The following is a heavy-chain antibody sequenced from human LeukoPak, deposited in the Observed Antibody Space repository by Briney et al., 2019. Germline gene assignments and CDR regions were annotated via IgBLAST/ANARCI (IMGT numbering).Heavy chain of an antibody. CDR1: GGSISSYY. CDR2: IYYSGST. J-gene: IGHJ3*02. Sequence: PSETLSLTCTVSGGSISSYYWSWIRQPPGKGLEWIGYIYYSGSTNYNPSLKSRVTISVDTSKNQFSLKLSSVTAADTAVYYCARFLGSAFDIWGQGTMVTVSS. V-gene: IGHV4-59*01. D-gene: IGHD1-26*01. CDR3: ARFLGSAFDI.